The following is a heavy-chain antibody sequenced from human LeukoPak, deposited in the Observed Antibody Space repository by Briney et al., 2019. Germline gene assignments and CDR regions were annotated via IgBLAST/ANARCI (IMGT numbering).Heavy chain of an antibody. D-gene: IGHD3-3*01. CDR1: GFTFSNYW. CDR2: INQDGSEK. Sequence: PGGSLRLSCAASGFTFSNYWMSWVRQAPGEGLEWVANINQDGSEKNYVDSVKGRFTISRDNAKNSLYLQMNSLRAEDTAVYYCARIPEWRNYLDYWGQGTLVTVSS. CDR3: ARIPEWRNYLDY. V-gene: IGHV3-7*01. J-gene: IGHJ4*02.